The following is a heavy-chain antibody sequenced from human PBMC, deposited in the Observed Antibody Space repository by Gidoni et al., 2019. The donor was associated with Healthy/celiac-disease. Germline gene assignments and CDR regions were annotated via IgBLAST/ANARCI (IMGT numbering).Heavy chain of an antibody. J-gene: IGHJ4*02. D-gene: IGHD6-6*01. CDR2: IYSGGST. CDR3: ARDDAIAARSFDY. V-gene: IGHV3-66*02. CDR1: GFTVSSNY. Sequence: EVQLVESGGGLVQPGGSLRLSCAASGFTVSSNYMSWVRQAPGKGLEWVSVIYSGGSTYYADSVKGRFTISRDNSKNTLYLQMNSLRAEDTAVYYCARDDAIAARSFDYWGQGTLVTVSS.